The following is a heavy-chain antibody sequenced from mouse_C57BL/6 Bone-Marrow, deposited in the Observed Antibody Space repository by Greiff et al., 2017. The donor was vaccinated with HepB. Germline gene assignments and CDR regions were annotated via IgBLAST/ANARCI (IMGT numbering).Heavy chain of an antibody. Sequence: DVKLVESEGGLAQPGSSMKLSCTASGFTFSDYYMAWVRQVPEKGLEWVANINYDGSSTYYLDSLKSRFIISRDNAKNILYLQMSSLKSEDTATYYCARDLDYFDYWGQGTTLTVAS. CDR2: INYDGSST. V-gene: IGHV5-16*01. CDR1: GFTFSDYY. CDR3: ARDLDYFDY. J-gene: IGHJ2*01.